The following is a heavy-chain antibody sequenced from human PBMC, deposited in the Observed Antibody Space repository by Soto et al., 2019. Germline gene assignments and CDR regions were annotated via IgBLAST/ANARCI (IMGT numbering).Heavy chain of an antibody. J-gene: IGHJ4*02. V-gene: IGHV3-30*04. CDR2: ICGSGSNE. D-gene: IGHD6-13*01. Sequence: GGSLRLSCAASGFTFSSYAMSWVRQAPGQGLEWVAVICGSGSNEYYADSVKGRFTISRDNSKNTMYLQMNSLRAEDTAVYYCARDYTSSWYYFAYWGQGTLVTVSS. CDR1: GFTFSSYA. CDR3: ARDYTSSWYYFAY.